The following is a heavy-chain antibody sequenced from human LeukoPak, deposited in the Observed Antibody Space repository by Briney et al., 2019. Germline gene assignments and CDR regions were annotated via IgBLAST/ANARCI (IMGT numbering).Heavy chain of an antibody. J-gene: IGHJ6*02. Sequence: PSETLSLTCTVSGGSISSYYWSWIRQPPGKGLEWIGSIYYSGSTYYNPSLKSRVTISVDTSKNQFSLKLSSVTAADTAVYCARVSTFDYYGSGSYYLDVWGQGTTVTVSS. D-gene: IGHD3-10*01. CDR2: IYYSGST. CDR3: ARVSTFDYYGSGSYYLDV. CDR1: GGSISSYY. V-gene: IGHV4-59*12.